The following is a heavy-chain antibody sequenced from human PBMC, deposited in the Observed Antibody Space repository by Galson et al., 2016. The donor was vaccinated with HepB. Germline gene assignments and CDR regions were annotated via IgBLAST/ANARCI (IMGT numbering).Heavy chain of an antibody. V-gene: IGHV1-69*06. D-gene: IGHD2/OR15-2a*01. CDR2: ILPMTDTV. CDR3: ASASFIEYRKTRSEDAFDI. J-gene: IGHJ3*02. Sequence: SVKVSCKASGGTFNRFAITWVRQAPGQGLEWMGGILPMTDTVDYAQKLQGRVTITGDRSTSTAYMELSSLRSEDTAVYNCASASFIEYRKTRSEDAFDIWGQGTRVTVSS. CDR1: GGTFNRFA.